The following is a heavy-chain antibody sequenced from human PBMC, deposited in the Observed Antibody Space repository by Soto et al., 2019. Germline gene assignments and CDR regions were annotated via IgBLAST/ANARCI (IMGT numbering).Heavy chain of an antibody. V-gene: IGHV3-30*18. J-gene: IGHJ6*02. CDR3: AKEWQLVAYYYGMDV. D-gene: IGHD6-13*01. CDR1: GFTFSSYG. CDR2: ISYDGSNK. Sequence: QVQLVESGGGVVQPGRSLRLSCAASGFTFSSYGMHWVRQAPGKGLEWVAVISYDGSNKYYADSVKGRFTISRDNYKNTLYLQMNSLRAEDTAVYYCAKEWQLVAYYYGMDVWGQGTTVTVSS.